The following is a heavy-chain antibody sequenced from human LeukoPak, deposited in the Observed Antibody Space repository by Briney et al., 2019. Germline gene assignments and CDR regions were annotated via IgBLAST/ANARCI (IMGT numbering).Heavy chain of an antibody. V-gene: IGHV1-8*01. Sequence: GASVQVSCKASGYTFTSYDINWVRQATGQGVEWMGWMNPNSGNTGNAQKFRGRVTMTRNTSISTAYMELSSLRSDDTAVYYCATGPAAAGLNDYWGQGTLVTVSS. CDR1: GYTFTSYD. D-gene: IGHD6-13*01. CDR3: ATGPAAAGLNDY. CDR2: MNPNSGNT. J-gene: IGHJ4*02.